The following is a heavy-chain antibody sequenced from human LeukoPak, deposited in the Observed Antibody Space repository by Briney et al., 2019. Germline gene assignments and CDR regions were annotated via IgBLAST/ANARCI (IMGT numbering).Heavy chain of an antibody. J-gene: IGHJ4*02. V-gene: IGHV3-7*01. D-gene: IGHD3-10*01. CDR2: IKQDRSEK. CDR1: GFTFSNYW. CDR3: AKLAKYFYGWETYYFFEH. Sequence: GGSLRLSCAASGFTFSNYWMSWVRQAPGKGLEWVANIKQDRSEKYYVDSVKGRFTISRDNAKNSLYLQMNSLRVEDTAVYYCAKLAKYFYGWETYYFFEHWGQGTPVTASS.